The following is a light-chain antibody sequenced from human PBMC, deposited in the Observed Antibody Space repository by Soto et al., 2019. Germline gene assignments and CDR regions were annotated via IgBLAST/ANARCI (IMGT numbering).Light chain of an antibody. Sequence: EVVMTQSPATLSVSPGERATLSCRASQSVSSYLAWYQQKPGQAPRLLIYDASNGATGIPARFSGSGSGTDFTLTISSLEPEDFAVYYCQQRSNWPRTFGQGTKVDIK. CDR2: DAS. CDR3: QQRSNWPRT. CDR1: QSVSSY. V-gene: IGKV3-11*01. J-gene: IGKJ1*01.